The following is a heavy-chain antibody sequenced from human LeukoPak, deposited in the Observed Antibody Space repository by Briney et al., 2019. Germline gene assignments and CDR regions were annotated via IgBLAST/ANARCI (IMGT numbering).Heavy chain of an antibody. J-gene: IGHJ5*02. CDR1: GGSISSYY. Sequence: SETLSLPCTVSGGSISSYYWSWIRQPPGKGLEWIGYIYYSGSTNYNPSLKSRVTISVDTSKNQFSLKLSSVTAADTAVYYCARELGYCSSTSCLGNWFDPWGQGTLVTVSS. D-gene: IGHD2-2*01. V-gene: IGHV4-59*01. CDR2: IYYSGST. CDR3: ARELGYCSSTSCLGNWFDP.